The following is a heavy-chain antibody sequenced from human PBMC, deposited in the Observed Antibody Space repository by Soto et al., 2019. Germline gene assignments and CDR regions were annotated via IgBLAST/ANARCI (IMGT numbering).Heavy chain of an antibody. Sequence: ASVKVSCKASGGTFSSYAISWVRQAPGQGLEWMGGIIPIFGTANYAQKFQGRVTITADESTSTAYMELSSLRSEDTAVYYCAREGDIYYGSGSYPIGETKYGMDVWGQGTTVTVSS. CDR1: GGTFSSYA. CDR2: IIPIFGTA. J-gene: IGHJ6*02. CDR3: AREGDIYYGSGSYPIGETKYGMDV. D-gene: IGHD3-10*01. V-gene: IGHV1-69*13.